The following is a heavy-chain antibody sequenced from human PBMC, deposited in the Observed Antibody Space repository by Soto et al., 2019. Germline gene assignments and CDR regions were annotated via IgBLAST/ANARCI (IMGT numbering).Heavy chain of an antibody. J-gene: IGHJ5*02. CDR2: IWYDGSNK. CDR1: GFTFSSYG. D-gene: IGHD6-13*01. V-gene: IGHV3-33*01. Sequence: QVQLVESGGGVVQPGRSLRLSCAASGFTFSSYGMHWVGQAPGKGLEWVAVIWYDGSNKYYADSVKGRFTISRDNSKNTLYLQMNSLSAEDTAVYYCASSGIAAADIRTSWGQGTLVTVSS. CDR3: ASSGIAAADIRTS.